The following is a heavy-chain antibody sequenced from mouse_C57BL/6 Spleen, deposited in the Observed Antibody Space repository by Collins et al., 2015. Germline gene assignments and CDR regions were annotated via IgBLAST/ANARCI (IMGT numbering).Heavy chain of an antibody. CDR2: IDPSDSET. CDR3: ARDDGYYASPWFAY. Sequence: QVQLQQPGAELVRPGSSWKLSCKASGYTFTSYWMHWVKQRPIQGLEWIGNIDPSDSETHYNQKFKDKATLTVDKSSSTAYMQLSSLTSEDSAVYYCARDDGYYASPWFAYWGQGTLVTVSA. V-gene: IGHV1-52*01. CDR1: GYTFTSYW. D-gene: IGHD2-3*01. J-gene: IGHJ3*01.